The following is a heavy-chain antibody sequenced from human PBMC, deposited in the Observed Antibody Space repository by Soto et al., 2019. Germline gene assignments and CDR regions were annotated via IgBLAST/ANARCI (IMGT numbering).Heavy chain of an antibody. Sequence: QLQLQESGPGLVKPSETLSLTCTVSGGSISSSSYYWGWIRQPPGKGLEWIGSIYYSGSTYYNPSLKSRVTISVDTSKNQFSLKLSSVTAADTAVYYCARRIRGAIGYFDYWGQGTLVTVSS. CDR1: GGSISSSSYY. V-gene: IGHV4-39*01. D-gene: IGHD3-10*01. CDR3: ARRIRGAIGYFDY. CDR2: IYYSGST. J-gene: IGHJ4*02.